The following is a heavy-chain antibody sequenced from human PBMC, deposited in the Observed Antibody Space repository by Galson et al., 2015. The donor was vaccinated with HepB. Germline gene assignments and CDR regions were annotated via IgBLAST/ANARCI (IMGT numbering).Heavy chain of an antibody. V-gene: IGHV3-23*01. CDR2: INDNDLKT. Sequence: SLRLSCAAFGFTFSIYGMTWVRQAPGKGLEWISTINDNDLKTYYADSVKGRFTISRDNSKSALFLQIDSLRVEDTAVYYCAKDNESRGFDHWGQGTLVTVSS. CDR1: GFTFSIYG. CDR3: AKDNESRGFDH. D-gene: IGHD2-8*01. J-gene: IGHJ4*02.